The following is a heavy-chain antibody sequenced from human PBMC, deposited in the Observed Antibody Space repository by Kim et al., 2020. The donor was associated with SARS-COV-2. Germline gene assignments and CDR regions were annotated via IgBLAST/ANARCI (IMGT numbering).Heavy chain of an antibody. D-gene: IGHD5-18*01. Sequence: SETLSLTCTVSGGSISSGGYYWSWIRQHPGKGLEWIGYIYYSGSTYYNPSLKSRVTISVDTSKNQFSLKLSSVTAADTAVYYCASTPPGYSYGYYYYYYMDVWGKGTTVTVSS. CDR2: IYYSGST. CDR3: ASTPPGYSYGYYYYYYMDV. V-gene: IGHV4-31*03. CDR1: GGSISSGGYY. J-gene: IGHJ6*03.